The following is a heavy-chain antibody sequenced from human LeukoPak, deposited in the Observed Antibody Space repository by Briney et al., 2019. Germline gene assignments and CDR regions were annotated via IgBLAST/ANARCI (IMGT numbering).Heavy chain of an antibody. CDR2: INHSGST. D-gene: IGHD1-20*01. V-gene: IGHV4-34*01. CDR1: GGSFSGYY. Sequence: SETLSLTCAVYGGSFSGYYWSWIRQPPGKGLEWIGEINHSGSTNYNPSLKSRVTISVDTSKNQFPLKLSSVTAADTAVYYCARGITGTDYWGQGTLVTVSS. J-gene: IGHJ4*02. CDR3: ARGITGTDY.